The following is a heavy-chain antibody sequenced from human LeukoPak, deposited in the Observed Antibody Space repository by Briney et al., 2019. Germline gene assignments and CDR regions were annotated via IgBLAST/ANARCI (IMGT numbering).Heavy chain of an antibody. CDR3: ARTYYDILTGENDAFDI. V-gene: IGHV4-4*07. CDR1: GDSISDCY. J-gene: IGHJ3*02. CDR2: IFTTENT. Sequence: PSETPSLTCTVSGDSISDCYWSWIRQPAGRGLEWIGRIFTTENTDYNPSLTSRVTMSIDTSKNQFSLELSSVTAADTAVYYCARTYYDILTGENDAFDIWGQGTMVTVSS. D-gene: IGHD3-9*01.